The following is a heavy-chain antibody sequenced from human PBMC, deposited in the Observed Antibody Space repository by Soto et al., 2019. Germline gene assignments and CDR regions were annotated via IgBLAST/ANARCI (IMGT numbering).Heavy chain of an antibody. D-gene: IGHD7-27*01. CDR3: ARGPSGDKVDF. V-gene: IGHV4-34*01. J-gene: IGHJ4*02. Sequence: SETLSLTCAVYGGSFSGYSWTWIRQSPGKGLEWIGQINHSGSTNSNPSLKSRVTISVDTSKNQFSLQLRSVTAADTAVDFCARGPSGDKVDFWGQGTLVTVSS. CDR2: INHSGST. CDR1: GGSFSGYS.